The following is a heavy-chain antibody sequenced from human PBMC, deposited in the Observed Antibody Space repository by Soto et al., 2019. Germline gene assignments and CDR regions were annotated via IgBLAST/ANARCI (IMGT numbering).Heavy chain of an antibody. CDR2: INHSGST. CDR1: GGSFSGYY. J-gene: IGHJ4*02. D-gene: IGHD6-13*01. CDR3: ARGRRRIEPAAGTLDF. V-gene: IGHV4-34*01. Sequence: QVQLQQWGAGLLKPSETLSLTCAVYGGSFSGYYWSWIRQPPGKGLEWIGEINHSGSTNYNPSLNSRVTISVDTSKNQFSLKLSSVTAADTAVYYCARGRRRIEPAAGTLDFWGQGTLVTVSS.